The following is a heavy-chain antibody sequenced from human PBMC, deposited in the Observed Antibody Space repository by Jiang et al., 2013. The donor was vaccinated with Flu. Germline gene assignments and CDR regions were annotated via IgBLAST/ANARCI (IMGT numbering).Heavy chain of an antibody. CDR1: GFDFSNYE. Sequence: VQLLESGGGLVQSGGSLRLSCTASGFDFSNYEMNWVRQAPGKGLEWVSYITASGPFALHAGSVKGRFSTFRDNTKNTLYLQMNSLRDDDTAVYYCARELPNCRGDCNDFWGQGTLVTVSS. V-gene: IGHV3-48*03. CDR2: ITASGPFA. J-gene: IGHJ4*02. D-gene: IGHD2-21*01. CDR3: ARELPNCRGDCNDF.